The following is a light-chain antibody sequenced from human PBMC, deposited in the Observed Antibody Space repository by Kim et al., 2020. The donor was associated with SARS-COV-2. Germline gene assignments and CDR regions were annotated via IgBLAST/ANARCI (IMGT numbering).Light chain of an antibody. J-gene: IGLJ1*01. CDR1: SPSIGAGYD. Sequence: QSVLTQPPSVSGAPGQRVTISCTGSSPSIGAGYDVHWYQQLPGTAPKLLIYGNSNRPSGVPDRFSGSKSGTSASLAITGLQAEDEADYYCQSYDSSLSGYVFGTGTKVTVL. CDR3: QSYDSSLSGYV. CDR2: GNS. V-gene: IGLV1-40*01.